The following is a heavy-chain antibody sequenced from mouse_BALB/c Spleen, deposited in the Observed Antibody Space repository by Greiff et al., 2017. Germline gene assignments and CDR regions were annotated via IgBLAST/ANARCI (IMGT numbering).Heavy chain of an antibody. CDR1: GYSFTGYF. V-gene: IGHV1-20*02. CDR3: ARGGDGYPYYYAMDY. Sequence: EVQLQQSGPELVKPGASVKISCKASGYSFTGYFMNWVMQSHGKSLEWIGRINPYNGDTFYNQKFKGKATLTVDKSSSTAHMELRSLASEDSAVYYCARGGDGYPYYYAMDYWGQGTSVTVSS. J-gene: IGHJ4*01. D-gene: IGHD2-3*01. CDR2: INPYNGDT.